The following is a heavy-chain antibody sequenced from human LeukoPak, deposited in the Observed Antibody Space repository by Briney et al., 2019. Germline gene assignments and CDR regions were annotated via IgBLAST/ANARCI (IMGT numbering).Heavy chain of an antibody. D-gene: IGHD6-13*01. Sequence: GGSLRLSCAASGFTFRNYEMNWVRQAPGKGLEWVAYIGSSGSTVYYADSVKGRFTLSRDNAKNSLYLQMNSLRAEDTAVYFCASLTFSRTWYMDYWGQGALVTVSS. V-gene: IGHV3-48*03. CDR1: GFTFRNYE. CDR2: IGSSGSTV. CDR3: ASLTFSRTWYMDY. J-gene: IGHJ4*02.